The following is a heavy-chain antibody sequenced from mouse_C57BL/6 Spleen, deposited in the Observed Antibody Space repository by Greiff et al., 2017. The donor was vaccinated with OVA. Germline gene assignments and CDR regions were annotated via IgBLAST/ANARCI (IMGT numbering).Heavy chain of an antibody. CDR3: ARSRGKAWFAY. Sequence: QVQLQQSGAELVKPGASVKMSCKASGYTFTSYWITWVKQRPGQGLEWIGDIYPGSGSTNYNEKFKSKATLTVDTSSSTAYMQLSSLTSEDAAVYYCARSRGKAWFAYWGQGTLVTVSA. CDR2: IYPGSGST. CDR1: GYTFTSYW. D-gene: IGHD1-1*02. J-gene: IGHJ3*01. V-gene: IGHV1-55*01.